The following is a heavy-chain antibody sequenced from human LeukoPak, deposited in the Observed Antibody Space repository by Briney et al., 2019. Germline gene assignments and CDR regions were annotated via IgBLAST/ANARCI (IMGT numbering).Heavy chain of an antibody. CDR3: AIATVTTDVYYYYYYMDV. J-gene: IGHJ6*03. D-gene: IGHD4-17*01. CDR2: INPSGGST. Sequence: ASVKVSCKASGYTFTSYYMHWVRQAPGQGLEWMGIINPSGGSTSYAQKFQGRVTMTRDMSTSTVYMELSSLRSEDTAVYYCAIATVTTDVYYYYYYMDVWGKGTTVTVSS. V-gene: IGHV1-46*01. CDR1: GYTFTSYY.